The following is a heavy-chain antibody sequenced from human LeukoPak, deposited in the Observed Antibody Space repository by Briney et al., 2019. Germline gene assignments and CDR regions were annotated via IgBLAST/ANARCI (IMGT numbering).Heavy chain of an antibody. CDR2: IYYSGST. CDR3: ARESGELPYFQH. D-gene: IGHD1-26*01. V-gene: IGHV4-39*07. Sequence: PSETLSLTCTVSGGSISSSSYYWGWIRQSPGKGLEWIGSIYYSGSTYYNPSLKSRVTISVDTSKNQFSLKLSSVTAADTAVYYCARESGELPYFQHWGQGTLVTVSS. J-gene: IGHJ1*01. CDR1: GGSISSSSYY.